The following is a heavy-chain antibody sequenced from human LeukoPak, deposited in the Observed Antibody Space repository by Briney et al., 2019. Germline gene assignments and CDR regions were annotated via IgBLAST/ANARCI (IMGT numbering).Heavy chain of an antibody. J-gene: IGHJ3*01. CDR3: AKDIQLST. CDR1: GFTFSVAA. Sequence: GGSLRLSCAASGFTFSVAAMTWVGQAPGTGLEWVSLIGASGESTYYADSVKGRFTISRDNSKNTLSLQMNSLRVEDTAMYFCAKDIQLSTWGLGTMVTVSS. CDR2: IGASGEST. V-gene: IGHV3-23*01. D-gene: IGHD5-24*01.